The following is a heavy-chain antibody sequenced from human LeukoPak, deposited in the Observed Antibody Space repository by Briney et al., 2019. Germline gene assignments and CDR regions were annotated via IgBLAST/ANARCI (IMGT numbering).Heavy chain of an antibody. D-gene: IGHD2-15*01. CDR1: GGSISSYY. Sequence: AETLSLTCTVSGGSISSYYWSWIRQSPGKGLEWIGYIYYSGGTNYNPSLQSRVTISVDTSKNQFSLKLSSVTAADTAVYYCARKNIVVVVAATGWFDPWGQGTLVTVSS. V-gene: IGHV4-59*12. CDR3: ARKNIVVVVAATGWFDP. J-gene: IGHJ5*02. CDR2: IYYSGGT.